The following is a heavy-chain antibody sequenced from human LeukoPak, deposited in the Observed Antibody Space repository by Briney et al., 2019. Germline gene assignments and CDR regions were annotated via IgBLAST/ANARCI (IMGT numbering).Heavy chain of an antibody. CDR2: IIPILGIA. Sequence: SVKVSCKASGGTFSSYAISWVRQAPGQGLEWMGRIIPILGIANYAQKCQGRVTITADKSTSTAYMELSSLRSEDTAVYYCARDAVATRYFDYWGQGTLVTVSS. CDR3: ARDAVATRYFDY. D-gene: IGHD5-24*01. J-gene: IGHJ4*02. CDR1: GGTFSSYA. V-gene: IGHV1-69*04.